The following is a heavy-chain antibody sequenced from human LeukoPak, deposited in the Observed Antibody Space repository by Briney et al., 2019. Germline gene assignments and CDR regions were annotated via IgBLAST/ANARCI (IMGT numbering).Heavy chain of an antibody. V-gene: IGHV3-33*01. Sequence: QPGRSLRLSCAASGFIFSSYGMHWVRQAPGKGLEWVAVIWYDGSNKYYADSVKGRFTISRDNSKNTLYLQMNSLRAEDTAVYYCARLYVGYCSSTSCHNWFDPWGQGTLVTVSS. CDR2: IWYDGSNK. CDR3: ARLYVGYCSSTSCHNWFDP. CDR1: GFIFSSYG. D-gene: IGHD2-2*01. J-gene: IGHJ5*02.